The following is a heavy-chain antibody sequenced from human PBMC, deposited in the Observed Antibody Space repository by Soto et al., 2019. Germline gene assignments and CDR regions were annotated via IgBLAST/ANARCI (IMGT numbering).Heavy chain of an antibody. CDR1: GFTFSSCA. J-gene: IGHJ4*02. CDR2: ISGNGGYS. CDR3: AKVVGDGNDYYDF. V-gene: IGHV3-23*01. D-gene: IGHD3-22*01. Sequence: EVQLLESGGGLVQPGGSLRLSCAASGFTFSSCAMGWVRQAPGKGLEWVSGISGNGGYSYYADSVQGRVTISRDTSKNTVYLQMGSLGAEDTAIYYCAKVVGDGNDYYDFWGQGTLVTVSS.